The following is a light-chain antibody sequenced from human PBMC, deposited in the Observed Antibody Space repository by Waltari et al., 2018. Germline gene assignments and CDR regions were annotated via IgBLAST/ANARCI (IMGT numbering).Light chain of an antibody. CDR1: QSVLYSSNNKNY. V-gene: IGKV4-1*01. Sequence: DIVMTQSPDSLAVSLGERATINCKSSQSVLYSSNNKNYLAGYQQKPGKPPKLLIYWASTRESGVPDRFSGSGSGTDFTLTISSLQAEDVAVYYCQQYYSTPPTFGQGTKLEIK. CDR2: WAS. J-gene: IGKJ2*01. CDR3: QQYYSTPPT.